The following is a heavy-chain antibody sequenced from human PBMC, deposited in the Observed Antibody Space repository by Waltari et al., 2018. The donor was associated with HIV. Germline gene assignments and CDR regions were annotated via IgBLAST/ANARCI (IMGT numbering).Heavy chain of an antibody. V-gene: IGHV3-74*01. Sequence: EVQLVESGGGLVQPGGSLRLSCAASGFTFSSYGMHWVGQAPGKGLVWVSRINSDGSSTSYADSVKGRFTISRDNAKNTLYLQMNSLRAEDTAVYYCARDKGGSYHFDYWGQGTLVTVSS. CDR2: INSDGSST. J-gene: IGHJ4*02. CDR1: GFTFSSYG. D-gene: IGHD1-26*01. CDR3: ARDKGGSYHFDY.